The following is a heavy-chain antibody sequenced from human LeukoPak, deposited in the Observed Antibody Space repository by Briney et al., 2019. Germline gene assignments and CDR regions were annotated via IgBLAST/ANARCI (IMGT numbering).Heavy chain of an antibody. D-gene: IGHD6-13*01. Sequence: KTSETLSLTCTVSGGSISTYYWSWIRQPPGKGLEWIGFIYYSGSTNYNPSLKSRVTISVDTSKNLFSLKLDSVTAADTAVYYCARQGARGYSSYWFDPWGQGTLVTVSS. CDR3: ARQGARGYSSYWFDP. V-gene: IGHV4-59*08. CDR1: GGSISTYY. CDR2: IYYSGST. J-gene: IGHJ5*02.